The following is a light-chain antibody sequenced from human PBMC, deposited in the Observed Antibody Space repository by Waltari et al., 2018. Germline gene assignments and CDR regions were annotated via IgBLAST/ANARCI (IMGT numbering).Light chain of an antibody. V-gene: IGKV4-1*01. CDR2: WAS. CDR3: QQYYVTPPT. CDR1: QSVLSSSNNRNY. Sequence: IVMTQYPDSLPVSLGERVTINCKSRQSVLSSSNNRNYLAWYQQKPGQPPKLLIYWASTRKSGVPDRFSGSGSASDFTLTISNLQAEDVAVYFCQQYYVTPPTFGQGTRLEIK. J-gene: IGKJ5*01.